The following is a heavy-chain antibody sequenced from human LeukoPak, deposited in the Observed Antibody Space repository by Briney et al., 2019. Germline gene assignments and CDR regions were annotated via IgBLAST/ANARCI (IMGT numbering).Heavy chain of an antibody. CDR1: GFTFSSYG. J-gene: IGHJ4*02. D-gene: IGHD2-2*01. V-gene: IGHV3-30*02. CDR3: ASEEDIVVVPTTSAVGFFDY. CDR2: IRYDGSNK. Sequence: GGSLRLSCAASGFTFSSYGMHWVRQAPGKGLEWVAFIRYDGSNKYYADSVKGRFTISRDNSKNTLYLQMNSLRAEDTAVYYCASEEDIVVVPTTSAVGFFDYWGQGALVTVSS.